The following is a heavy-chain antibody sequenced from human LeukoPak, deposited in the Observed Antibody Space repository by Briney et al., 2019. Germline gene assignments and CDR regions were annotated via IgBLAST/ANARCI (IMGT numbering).Heavy chain of an antibody. V-gene: IGHV4-59*01. CDR3: VRDLVATIDHYYYGMDV. CDR2: IYNSVRT. CDR1: GGSISSYY. D-gene: IGHD5-12*01. Sequence: SETLSLTCTVSGGSISSYYWSWIRQPPGKGLEWIGYIYNSVRTNYNPSLKSRVTISVDTSKNQLSLKLSSVTAADTAVYFCVRDLVATIDHYYYGMDVWGQGTTVTVSS. J-gene: IGHJ6*02.